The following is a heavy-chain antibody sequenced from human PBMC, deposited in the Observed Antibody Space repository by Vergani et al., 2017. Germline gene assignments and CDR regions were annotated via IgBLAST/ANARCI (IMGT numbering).Heavy chain of an antibody. V-gene: IGHV3-7*01. D-gene: IGHD5-18*01. CDR2: IKQDGREK. CDR3: ARAYSYETFDY. J-gene: IGHJ4*02. CDR1: GFTFSSYW. Sequence: EVQLVESGGGLVQPGGSLRLPCAASGFTFSSYWMSWVRQAPGKGLEWVANIKQDGREKYYVDSVKCRFTISRDNAKNSLYLQMNSLRAEDTAVYYCARAYSYETFDYWGQGTLVTVSS.